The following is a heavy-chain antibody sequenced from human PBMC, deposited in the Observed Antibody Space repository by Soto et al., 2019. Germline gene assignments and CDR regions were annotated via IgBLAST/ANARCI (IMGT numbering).Heavy chain of an antibody. CDR3: AGIILKGYNSRWSNYYYFGMDV. V-gene: IGHV1-69*13. CDR1: GGTFSSYA. CDR2: IIPIFGTA. J-gene: IGHJ6*02. D-gene: IGHD6-13*01. Sequence: GASVKVSCKASGGTFSSYAISWVRQAPGQGLEWMGGIIPIFGTANYAQKFQGRVTITADESTSTAYMELSSLRSEDTAVYYCAGIILKGYNSRWSNYYYFGMDVWGQGTTVTVS.